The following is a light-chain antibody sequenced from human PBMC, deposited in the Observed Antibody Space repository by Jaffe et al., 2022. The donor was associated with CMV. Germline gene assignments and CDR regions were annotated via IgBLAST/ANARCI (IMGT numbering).Light chain of an antibody. J-gene: IGLJ3*02. CDR3: SSYTISTNWV. Sequence: QSALTQPASLSGSPGQSITISCTGTSSDVGRYNYVSWYQQHPGKAPKLMIFDVSNRPSGVSNRFSGSKSGNTASLTISGLQAEDEADYYCSSYTISTNWVFGGGTKLTVL. V-gene: IGLV2-14*03. CDR2: DVS. CDR1: SSDVGRYNY.